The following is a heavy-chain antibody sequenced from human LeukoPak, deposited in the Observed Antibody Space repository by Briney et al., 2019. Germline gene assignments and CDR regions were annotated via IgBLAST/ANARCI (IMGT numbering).Heavy chain of an antibody. CDR3: ARHRPAAMMSYYYYYMDV. Sequence: SETLSLTCTVSGGSISSYYWSWIRQPPGKGLEWIGYIYTSGSTNYNPSLKSRVTISVDTSKNQFSLKLSSVTVADTAVYYCARHRPAAMMSYYYYYMDVWGKGTTVTVSS. CDR1: GGSISSYY. CDR2: IYTSGST. D-gene: IGHD2-2*01. J-gene: IGHJ6*03. V-gene: IGHV4-4*09.